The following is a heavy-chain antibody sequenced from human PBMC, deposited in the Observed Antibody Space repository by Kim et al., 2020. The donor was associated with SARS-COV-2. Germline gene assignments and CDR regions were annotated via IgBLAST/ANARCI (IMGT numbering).Heavy chain of an antibody. CDR3: TRRGFGEVDYYYGMDV. Sequence: GGSLRLSCAASGFTFSGSAMHWVRQASGKGLEWVGRIRSKANSYATAYAASVKGRFTISRDDSKNTAYLQMNSLKTEDTAVYYCTRRGFGEVDYYYGMDVWGQGTTVTVSS. D-gene: IGHD3-10*01. V-gene: IGHV3-73*01. CDR1: GFTFSGSA. J-gene: IGHJ6*02. CDR2: IRSKANSYAT.